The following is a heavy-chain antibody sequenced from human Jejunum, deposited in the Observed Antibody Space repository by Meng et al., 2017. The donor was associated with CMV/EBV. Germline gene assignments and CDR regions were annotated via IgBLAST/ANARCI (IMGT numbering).Heavy chain of an antibody. CDR3: ASVKNAAMVEDS. V-gene: IGHV3-74*01. J-gene: IGHJ4*02. CDR2: INTDGTIT. D-gene: IGHD5-18*01. CDR1: GFTFSDYW. Sequence: GNLGESGGGLVQPGGSLRLSCADSGFTFSDYWMHWVRQVPGEGLVWVSRINTDGTITSYADSVKGRFTISRDNAKNTLYLQMNSLRADDSAVYYCASVKNAAMVEDSWGQGTLVTVSS.